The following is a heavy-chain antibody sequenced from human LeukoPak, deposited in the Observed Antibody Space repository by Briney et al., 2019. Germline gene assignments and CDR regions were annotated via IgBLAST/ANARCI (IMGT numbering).Heavy chain of an antibody. Sequence: PSETLSLTCTVSGGSISSSSYYWGWIRQPPGKGLEWIGSIYYSGSTYYNPSLKSRVTISVDTSKNQFSLKLSSVTAADTAVYYCARQGDSREYWGQGTLVTVSS. V-gene: IGHV4-39*07. CDR3: ARQGDSREY. CDR2: IYYSGST. D-gene: IGHD3-22*01. CDR1: GGSISSSSYY. J-gene: IGHJ4*02.